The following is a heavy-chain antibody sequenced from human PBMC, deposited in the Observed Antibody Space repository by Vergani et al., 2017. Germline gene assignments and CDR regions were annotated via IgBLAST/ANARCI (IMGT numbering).Heavy chain of an antibody. Sequence: QLQLQESGPGLVKPSETLSLTCTVSGGSISSSSYYWGWIRQPPGKGLEWIGSIYYSGSTYYNPSLKSRVTISVDTSKNQFSLKLSSVTAADTAVYYCAREKPSGYGNNFDYWGQGTLVTVSS. D-gene: IGHD5-12*01. CDR3: AREKPSGYGNNFDY. CDR2: IYYSGST. J-gene: IGHJ4*02. CDR1: GGSISSSSYY. V-gene: IGHV4-39*01.